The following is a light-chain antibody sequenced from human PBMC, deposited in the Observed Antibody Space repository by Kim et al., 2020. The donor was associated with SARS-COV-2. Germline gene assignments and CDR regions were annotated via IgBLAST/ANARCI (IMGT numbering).Light chain of an antibody. CDR3: SSYVGGTILI. CDR1: SRDIGASND. V-gene: IGLV2-14*03. Sequence: GQSITISCAGTSRDIGASNDVSWYQQHPGKAPKLMIYDVANRPSGVSNRFSASKSGNTASLTISGLQAEDEAHYYCSSYVGGTILIFGGGTQLTVL. CDR2: DVA. J-gene: IGLJ2*01.